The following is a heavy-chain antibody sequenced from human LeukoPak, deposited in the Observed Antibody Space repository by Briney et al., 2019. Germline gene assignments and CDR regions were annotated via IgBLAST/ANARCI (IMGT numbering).Heavy chain of an antibody. Sequence: SVKVSCKASGGTFSSYAISWVRQAPGQGLEWMGRIIPIYGIANYAQKFQGRVTITADKSTSTAYMELSSLRSEDTAVYYCARDCPEYYYDSSGYYPLYWGQGTLVTVSS. D-gene: IGHD3-22*01. CDR2: IIPIYGIA. CDR3: ARDCPEYYYDSSGYYPLY. CDR1: GGTFSSYA. J-gene: IGHJ4*02. V-gene: IGHV1-69*04.